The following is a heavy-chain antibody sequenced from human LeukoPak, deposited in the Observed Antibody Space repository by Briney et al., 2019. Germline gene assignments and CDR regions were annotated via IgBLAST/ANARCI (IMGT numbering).Heavy chain of an antibody. J-gene: IGHJ4*02. CDR1: GFTFSSYA. CDR3: AKHGEAYCDSKTDY. V-gene: IGHV3-23*01. CDR2: ISGSGGRT. D-gene: IGHD4-17*01. Sequence: PGGSLRLSCAASGFTFSSYAMSWVRQAPGKGLEWVSVISGSGGRTYYADSVKGRFTISRDNSKNTLYLQMNSLRAEDTAVYYCAKHGEAYCDSKTDYWGQGALVTVSS.